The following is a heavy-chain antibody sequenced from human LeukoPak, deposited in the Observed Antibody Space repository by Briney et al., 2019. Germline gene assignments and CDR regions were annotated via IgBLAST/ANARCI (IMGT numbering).Heavy chain of an antibody. J-gene: IGHJ6*02. D-gene: IGHD3-3*02. CDR1: GFTFGTYS. Sequence: GGSLRLSCSASGFTFGTYSMHWLRQTPGKGLEFVSAIHHDGSGTFYADSVKGRFIISRDNSKNTLYLQMSSLRAEDTAVYYGVKDPFFYYGSDVWGQGTTVTVSS. CDR3: VKDPFFYYGSDV. V-gene: IGHV3-64D*09. CDR2: IHHDGSGT.